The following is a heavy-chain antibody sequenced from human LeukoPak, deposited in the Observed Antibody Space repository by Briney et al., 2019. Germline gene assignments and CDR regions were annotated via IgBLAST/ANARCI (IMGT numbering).Heavy chain of an antibody. CDR3: ARNPAQLPYYYYDGMDV. D-gene: IGHD2-2*01. CDR1: GYTFTGYY. V-gene: IGHV1-2*02. CDR2: INPNSGGT. J-gene: IGHJ6*02. Sequence: ASVKVSCKASGYTFTGYYMHWVRQAPGQGLEWMGWINPNSGGTNYAQKFQGRVTMTRDTSISTAYMELSRLRSDDTAVYYCARNPAQLPYYYYDGMDVWGQGTTVTVSS.